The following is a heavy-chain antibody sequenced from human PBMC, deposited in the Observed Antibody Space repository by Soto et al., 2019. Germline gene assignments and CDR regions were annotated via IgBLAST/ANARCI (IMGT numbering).Heavy chain of an antibody. Sequence: PSETLSLTCSVSGGTISGYYWTWIRQPAGKGLEWIGRIYSSGNTKYNPSLQSRVTMSLDTSNNQFSLRLTAVTAADTAVYYCARGQRFSDWFDPWGQGTLVTVSS. V-gene: IGHV4-4*07. CDR3: ARGQRFSDWFDP. CDR2: IYSSGNT. D-gene: IGHD3-3*01. J-gene: IGHJ5*02. CDR1: GGTISGYY.